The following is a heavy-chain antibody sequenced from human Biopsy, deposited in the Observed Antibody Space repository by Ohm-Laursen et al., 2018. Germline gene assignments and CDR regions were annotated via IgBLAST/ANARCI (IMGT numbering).Heavy chain of an antibody. CDR3: AKDLHNYGMDV. CDR1: GFTFSSYA. J-gene: IGHJ6*02. V-gene: IGHV3-23*01. Sequence: GSLRLSCAASGFTFSSYAMSWVRQAPGKGLEWVSAIRSTGGSTYYANSVKGRFTISSDNAKNTLHLQMNSLRADDTAIYYCAKDLHNYGMDVWGQGTTVTVSS. CDR2: IRSTGGST.